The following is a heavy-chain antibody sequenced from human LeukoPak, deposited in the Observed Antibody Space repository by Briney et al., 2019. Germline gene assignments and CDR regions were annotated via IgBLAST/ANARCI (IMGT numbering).Heavy chain of an antibody. CDR2: IKQDGSEK. J-gene: IGHJ4*02. Sequence: PGGSLRLSCAASGFTFSSYWMSWVRQAPGEGREWVANIKQDGSEKYYVDSVKGRFTISRDNAKNSLYLQMNSLRAEDTAVYYCARDRGRGALPPVWGQGTLVTVSS. CDR3: ARDRGRGALPPV. CDR1: GFTFSSYW. D-gene: IGHD2-15*01. V-gene: IGHV3-7*01.